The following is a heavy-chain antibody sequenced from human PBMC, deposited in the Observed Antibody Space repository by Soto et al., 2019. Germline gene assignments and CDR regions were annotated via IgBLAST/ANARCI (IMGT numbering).Heavy chain of an antibody. D-gene: IGHD3-10*01. V-gene: IGHV3-30*18. CDR1: GFTFSSYG. CDR3: AKGPSGGYYYYGMDV. CDR2: ISYDGSNK. J-gene: IGHJ6*02. Sequence: SLRLSCAASGFTFSSYGMHWVRQAPGKGLEWVAVISYDGSNKYYADSVKGRFTISRDNSKNTLYLQMNSLRAEDTAVYYCAKGPSGGYYYYGMDVWGQGTTVTVSS.